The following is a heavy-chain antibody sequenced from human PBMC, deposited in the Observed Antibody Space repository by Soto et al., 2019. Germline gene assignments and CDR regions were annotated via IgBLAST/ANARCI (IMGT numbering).Heavy chain of an antibody. CDR2: ISSGSTYT. CDR3: ARCSPADIVANTY. Sequence: QVQLVESGGGLVKPGGSLRLSCAASGFTFSDYYMTWIRQAPGKGLEWVSYISSGSTYTNYADSVKGRFTISRDNAQKSLYLQINSLGAEDTAVYYCARCSPADIVANTYWGQGTLVTVSS. D-gene: IGHD5-12*01. CDR1: GFTFSDYY. J-gene: IGHJ4*02. V-gene: IGHV3-11*06.